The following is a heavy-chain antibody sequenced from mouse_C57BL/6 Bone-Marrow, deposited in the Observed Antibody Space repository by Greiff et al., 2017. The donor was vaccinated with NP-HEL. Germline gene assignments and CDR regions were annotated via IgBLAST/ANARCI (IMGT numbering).Heavy chain of an antibody. D-gene: IGHD3-1*01. J-gene: IGHJ2*01. CDR3: ARDPTPLGYFDD. V-gene: IGHV5-16*01. Sequence: DVKLVESEGGLVQPGSSMKLSCTASGFTFSDYYMAWVRQVPEKGLEWVANINYDGSSTYYLDSLKSRFIISRDNAKNILYLQMSSLKSEDTATYYCARDPTPLGYFDDWGQGTTLTVSS. CDR1: GFTFSDYY. CDR2: INYDGSST.